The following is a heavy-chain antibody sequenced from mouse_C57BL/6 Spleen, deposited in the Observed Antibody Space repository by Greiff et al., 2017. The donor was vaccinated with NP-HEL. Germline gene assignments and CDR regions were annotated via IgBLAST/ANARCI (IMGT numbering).Heavy chain of an antibody. CDR2: ISSGSSTI. CDR1: GFTFSDYG. CDR3: ASDYYNAMDY. Sequence: EVQLVESGGGLVKPGGSLKLSCAASGFTFSDYGMHWVRQAPEKGLEWVAYISSGSSTIYYADTVKGRFTISRDNAKNTLFLQMTSLRSEDTAMYYCASDYYNAMDYWGQGTSVTVSS. D-gene: IGHD2-12*01. J-gene: IGHJ4*01. V-gene: IGHV5-17*01.